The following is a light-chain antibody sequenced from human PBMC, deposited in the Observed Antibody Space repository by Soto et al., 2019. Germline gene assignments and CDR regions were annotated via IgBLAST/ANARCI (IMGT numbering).Light chain of an antibody. V-gene: IGKV1-5*03. Sequence: DIQMTQSPSTLSASVGDTVTITCRASQSISTWLAWYQQKPGKAPKLLIYKASSLQGGVPSRFSGIGSGTEFTLTISSLQPDDFATYYCQLYNFYSRTFGQGTKVEIK. CDR3: QLYNFYSRT. CDR2: KAS. CDR1: QSISTW. J-gene: IGKJ1*01.